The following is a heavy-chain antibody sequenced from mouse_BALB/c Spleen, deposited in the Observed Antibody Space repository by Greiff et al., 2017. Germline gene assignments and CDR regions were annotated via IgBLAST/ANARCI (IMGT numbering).Heavy chain of an antibody. CDR1: GFTFSSYG. CDR2: ISSGGSYT. CDR3: ASHITTVVYFDY. V-gene: IGHV5-6*01. J-gene: IGHJ2*01. Sequence: EVKLMESGGDLVKPGGSLKLSCAASGFTFSSYGMSWVRQTPDKRLEWVATISSGGSYTYYPDSVKGRFTISRDNAKNTLYLQMSSLKSEDTAMYYCASHITTVVYFDYWGQGTTLTVSS. D-gene: IGHD1-1*01.